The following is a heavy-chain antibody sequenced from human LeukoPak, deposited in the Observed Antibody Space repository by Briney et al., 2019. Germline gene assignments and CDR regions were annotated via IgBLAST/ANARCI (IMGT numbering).Heavy chain of an antibody. CDR1: GFTFSSYA. CDR3: ARDIYRPYYYDSSGYLH. J-gene: IGHJ1*01. CDR2: ISHDGSNK. V-gene: IGHV3-30-3*01. D-gene: IGHD3-22*01. Sequence: PGGSLRLSCAASGFTFSSYAMHWVRQAPGKGLEWVAVISHDGSNKYYADSVKGRFTISRDNSKNTLYLQMNSLRAEDTAVYYCARDIYRPYYYDSSGYLHWGQGTLVTVSS.